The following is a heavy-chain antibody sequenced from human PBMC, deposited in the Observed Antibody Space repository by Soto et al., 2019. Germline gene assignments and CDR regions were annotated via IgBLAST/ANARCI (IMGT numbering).Heavy chain of an antibody. CDR3: ASVGYSSSSGDY. Sequence: SVKVSCKASGGTLSSYAISWVRQAPGQGLEWMGGIIPIFGTANYAQKFQGRVTITADESTSTAYMELSSLRSEDTAVYYCASVGYSSSSGDYWGQGTLVTVSS. CDR1: GGTLSSYA. V-gene: IGHV1-69*13. J-gene: IGHJ4*02. D-gene: IGHD6-6*01. CDR2: IIPIFGTA.